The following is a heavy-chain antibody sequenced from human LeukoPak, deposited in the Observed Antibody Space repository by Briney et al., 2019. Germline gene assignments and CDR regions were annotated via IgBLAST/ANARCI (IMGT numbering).Heavy chain of an antibody. J-gene: IGHJ5*02. CDR2: ISSSGSTI. Sequence: GGSLRLSCAASGFTFSSYEMNWVRQAPGKGLEWVSYISSSGSTIYYADSVKGRFTISRDNAKNSLYLQMNSLRAEDTAVYYCASHSSARDWFDTWGQGTLVTVSS. CDR1: GFTFSSYE. V-gene: IGHV3-48*03. CDR3: ASHSSARDWFDT. D-gene: IGHD3-3*01.